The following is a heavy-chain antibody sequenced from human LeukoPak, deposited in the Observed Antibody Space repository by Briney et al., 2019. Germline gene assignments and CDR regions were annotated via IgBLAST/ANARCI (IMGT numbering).Heavy chain of an antibody. CDR2: IHYSGST. CDR3: ARAVREVIAAHFDY. D-gene: IGHD6-6*01. CDR1: GGSISSGGYY. V-gene: IGHV4-31*03. J-gene: IGHJ4*02. Sequence: SETLSLTCTVSGGSISSGGYYWSWIRQHPGKGLEWIGYIHYSGSTYYNPSLKSRVTISVDTSKNQFSLKLSSVTAADTAVYYCARAVREVIAAHFDYWGQGTLVTVSS.